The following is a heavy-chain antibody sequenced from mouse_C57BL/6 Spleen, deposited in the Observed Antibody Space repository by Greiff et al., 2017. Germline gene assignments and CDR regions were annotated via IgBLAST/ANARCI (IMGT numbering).Heavy chain of an antibody. CDR1: GYTFTDYY. Sequence: VQLVESGAELVRPGASVKLSCKASGYTFTDYYINWVKQRPGQGLEWIARIYPGSGNTYYNEKFKGKATLTAEKSSSTAYMQLSSLTSEDSAVYFCAREGSYDYDDYWGQGTTLTVSS. V-gene: IGHV1-76*01. CDR2: IYPGSGNT. CDR3: AREGSYDYDDY. J-gene: IGHJ2*01. D-gene: IGHD2-4*01.